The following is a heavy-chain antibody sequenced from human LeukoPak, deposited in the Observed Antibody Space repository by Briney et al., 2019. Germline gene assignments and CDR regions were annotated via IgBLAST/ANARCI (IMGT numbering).Heavy chain of an antibody. CDR2: INHSGST. Sequence: PSETLSLTCAVYGGSFSGYYWSWIRQPPGKGLEWIGEINHSGSTNYNPSLKSRVTISVDTSKNQFSLKLSSVTAADTAVYYCARGPSRYWKRYYDSSGYYPGGWFDPWGQGTLVTVSS. V-gene: IGHV4-34*01. D-gene: IGHD3-22*01. CDR1: GGSFSGYY. J-gene: IGHJ5*02. CDR3: ARGPSRYWKRYYDSSGYYPGGWFDP.